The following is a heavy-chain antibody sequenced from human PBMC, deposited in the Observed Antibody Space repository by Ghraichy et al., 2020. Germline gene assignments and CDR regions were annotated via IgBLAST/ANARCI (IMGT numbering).Heavy chain of an antibody. CDR3: ARALRFSFDP. J-gene: IGHJ5*02. D-gene: IGHD3-3*01. Sequence: TLSLTCTVSGGSISSGSYYWSWIRQPAGKGLEWIGRIYTSGSTNYNPSLKSRVTISVDTSKNQFSLKLSSVTAADTAVYYCARALRFSFDPWGQGTLVTVSS. V-gene: IGHV4-61*02. CDR2: IYTSGST. CDR1: GGSISSGSYY.